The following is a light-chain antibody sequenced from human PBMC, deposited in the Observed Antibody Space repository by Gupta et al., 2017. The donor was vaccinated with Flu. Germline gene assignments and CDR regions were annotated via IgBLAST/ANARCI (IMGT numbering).Light chain of an antibody. CDR2: DAS. Sequence: DIQMTQSPSSLSASVGDRVTITGQASQDISTHLNWYQKKPGEAPELLISDASNLEVGAPSRFSGSGSGTDFTFTISRLQPADIGEYYCQQYDKLSLTFGGGTKVEIK. CDR3: QQYDKLSLT. CDR1: QDISTH. V-gene: IGKV1-33*01. J-gene: IGKJ4*01.